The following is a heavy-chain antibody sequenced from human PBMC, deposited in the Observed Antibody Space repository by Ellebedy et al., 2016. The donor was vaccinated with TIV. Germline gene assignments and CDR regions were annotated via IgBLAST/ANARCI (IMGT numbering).Heavy chain of an antibody. CDR3: ERVLSHYYYQYGMDV. Sequence: GESLKISCAASGFTFSSSEVNWVRQPPGKGLEWVSYTSSSGSMIYYADSVKGRFTISRDNAKNSLYLQMNSRRAEDTAVDYCERVLSHYYYQYGMDVWGQGTTVTVSS. D-gene: IGHD2-15*01. CDR2: TSSSGSMI. CDR1: GFTFSSSE. V-gene: IGHV3-48*03. J-gene: IGHJ6*02.